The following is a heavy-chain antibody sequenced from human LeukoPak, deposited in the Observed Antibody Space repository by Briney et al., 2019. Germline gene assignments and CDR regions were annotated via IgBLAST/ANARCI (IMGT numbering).Heavy chain of an antibody. CDR1: GYTFASYG. CDR2: ISAYNGNT. J-gene: IGHJ6*03. D-gene: IGHD6-6*01. Sequence: EASVKVSCKASGYTFASYGISWVRQAPGQGLEWMGWISAYNGNTNYAQKLQGRVTMTTDTSTSTAYMELRSLRSDDTAVYYCARDGPGGAARMVYYYYYMDVWGKGTTVTVSS. V-gene: IGHV1-18*01. CDR3: ARDGPGGAARMVYYYYYMDV.